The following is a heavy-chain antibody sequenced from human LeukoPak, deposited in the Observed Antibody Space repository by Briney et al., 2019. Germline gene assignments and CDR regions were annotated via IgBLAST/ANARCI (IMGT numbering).Heavy chain of an antibody. CDR3: ASRHCSGGDCYFAGADPFDH. Sequence: GGSLRLSCAASGFTVSSTYMSWVRQSPGKGLEWVSVVYKDGKMFYIDSVKGRFAISRDTSKNTVYLQMNNLRAEGTAVYYCASRHCSGGDCYFAGADPFDHWGQGTLVTVSS. CDR2: VYKDGKM. V-gene: IGHV3-53*01. J-gene: IGHJ4*02. CDR1: GFTVSSTY. D-gene: IGHD2-21*01.